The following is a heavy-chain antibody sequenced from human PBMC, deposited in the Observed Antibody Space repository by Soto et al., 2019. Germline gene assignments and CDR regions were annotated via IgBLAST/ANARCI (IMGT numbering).Heavy chain of an antibody. J-gene: IGHJ4*02. V-gene: IGHV1-18*04. D-gene: IGHD1-26*01. CDR1: GYTFTSYG. Sequence: QVQLVQSGAEVKKPGASVKVSCKASGYTFTSYGISWVRQAPGQGLEWMGWISAYNGNTNYAQKLQGRVTMSTDTATSTADMGVRSLRSDGTAVDYCGGDFGGKGSSDYWGQGTLVTVSS. CDR3: GGDFGGKGSSDY. CDR2: ISAYNGNT.